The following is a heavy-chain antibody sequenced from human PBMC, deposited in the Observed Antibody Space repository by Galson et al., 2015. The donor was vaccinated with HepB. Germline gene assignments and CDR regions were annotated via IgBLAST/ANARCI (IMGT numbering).Heavy chain of an antibody. D-gene: IGHD1-26*01. CDR1: GYTFTSYG. Sequence: SVKVSCKASGYTFTSYGISWVRQAPGQGLEWMGWISAYNGNTNYAQKLQGRVTMTTDTSTSTAYMELRSLRSDDTAVYYCARFPIVGATGPALGTGKMNYVDYWGQGTLVTVSS. CDR3: ARFPIVGATGPALGTGKMNYVDY. V-gene: IGHV1-18*01. J-gene: IGHJ4*02. CDR2: ISAYNGNT.